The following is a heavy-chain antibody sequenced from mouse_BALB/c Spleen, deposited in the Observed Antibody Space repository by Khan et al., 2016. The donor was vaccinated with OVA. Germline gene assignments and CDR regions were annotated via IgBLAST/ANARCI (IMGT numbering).Heavy chain of an antibody. D-gene: IGHD2-14*01. V-gene: IGHV3-8*02. CDR1: GDSITSGY. J-gene: IGHJ3*01. CDR2: MIYTGYT. CDR3: ARSTYRYAFVY. Sequence: VQPKESGPSLVKPSQTLSLTCSVTGDSITSGYWSWIRKFPGNKLEYMGYMIYTGYTYYNPSLKSRISITRHTSKNQYYLQLNSVTTEDTATYYCARSTYRYAFVYWGQGTLVTVSA.